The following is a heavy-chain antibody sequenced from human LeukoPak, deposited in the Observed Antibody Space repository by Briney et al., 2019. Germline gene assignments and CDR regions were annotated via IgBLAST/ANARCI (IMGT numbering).Heavy chain of an antibody. V-gene: IGHV4-59*11. CDR2: IYYSGIT. D-gene: IGHD3-10*01. J-gene: IGHJ4*02. Sequence: PPETLSLTCTVSGGSISSQYWSLIRQPPGKGLEWIGYIYYSGITKYSPSLESRVTISVDTSKNQFSLRLTSVTAADTAVYYCARTSYHYNSGDYGWYFDYWGQGTLVTVSA. CDR1: GGSISSQY. CDR3: ARTSYHYNSGDYGWYFDY.